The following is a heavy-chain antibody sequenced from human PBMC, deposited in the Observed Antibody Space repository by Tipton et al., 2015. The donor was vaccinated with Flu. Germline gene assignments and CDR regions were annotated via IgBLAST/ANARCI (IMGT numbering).Heavy chain of an antibody. Sequence: TLSLTCTVSGGSISSSYWSWIGRISTSRRTNYNASLESRVTMSRETSKNHFSLRLRSATAADTALYYCARDLRGYSGYTGGDAFDMWGQGIMVTVSS. CDR2: ISTSRRT. V-gene: IGHV4-4*07. CDR3: ARDLRGYSGYTGGDAFDM. D-gene: IGHD5-12*01. J-gene: IGHJ3*02. CDR1: GGSISSSY.